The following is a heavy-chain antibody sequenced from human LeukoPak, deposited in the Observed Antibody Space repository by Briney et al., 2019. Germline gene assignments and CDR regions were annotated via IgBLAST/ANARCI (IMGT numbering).Heavy chain of an antibody. V-gene: IGHV1-18*01. CDR3: ARSGHCSGTSCYAEGVDY. J-gene: IGHJ4*02. CDR2: ISGYNGNT. CDR1: GYTFTRNG. Sequence: ASVKVSCKAPGYTFTRNGISWVRQAPGQGLEWMGWISGYNGNTEYAQMFQGRVTMTTDTSTSTAYMELRSLRSDDTAVYYCARSGHCSGTSCYAEGVDYWGQGTLVTVSS. D-gene: IGHD2-2*01.